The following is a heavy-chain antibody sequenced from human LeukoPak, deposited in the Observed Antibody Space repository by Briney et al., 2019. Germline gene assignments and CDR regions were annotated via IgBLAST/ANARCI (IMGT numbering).Heavy chain of an antibody. CDR1: GFTFSSYA. V-gene: IGHV3-15*01. CDR3: NTFNWNSPFDY. Sequence: GGSLRLSCAASGFTFSSYAMSWVRQAPGKGLEWVGRIRSKTSGGTTDYAAPVNGRFTISRDDSKNTVFLQMNSLKTEDTAVYYCNTFNWNSPFDYWGQGTLVTVSS. CDR2: IRSKTSGGTT. D-gene: IGHD1-20*01. J-gene: IGHJ4*02.